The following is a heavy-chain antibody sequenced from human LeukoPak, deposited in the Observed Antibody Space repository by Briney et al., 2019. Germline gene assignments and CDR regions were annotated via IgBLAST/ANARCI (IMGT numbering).Heavy chain of an antibody. D-gene: IGHD6-13*01. J-gene: IGHJ4*02. Sequence: GASVKVSCKASGYTFTGYYMHWVRQAPGQGLEWMGWINPNSGGTNYAQKFQGRVTMTRDTSISTAYMELSRLRSDDTAVYYCARGNYSSSWYFDYWGQGTLVTVSS. V-gene: IGHV1-2*02. CDR1: GYTFTGYY. CDR2: INPNSGGT. CDR3: ARGNYSSSWYFDY.